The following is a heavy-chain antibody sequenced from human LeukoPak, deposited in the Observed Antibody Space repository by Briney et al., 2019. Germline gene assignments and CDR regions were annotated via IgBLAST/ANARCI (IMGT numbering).Heavy chain of an antibody. Sequence: SETLSLTCTVSGGSISSSSYYWSWIRQPAGKGLEWIGRIYSSGSTDYNPSLKSRVTISVDTYRNHFSLELSSVTAADTAIYYCARKDPGYSGYSDFDYWGQGTLVTVPS. CDR1: GGSISSSSYY. CDR2: IYSSGST. J-gene: IGHJ4*02. V-gene: IGHV4-61*02. CDR3: ARKDPGYSGYSDFDY. D-gene: IGHD5-12*01.